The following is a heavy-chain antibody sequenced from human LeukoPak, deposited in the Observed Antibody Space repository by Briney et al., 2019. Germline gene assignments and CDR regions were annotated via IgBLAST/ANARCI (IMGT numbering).Heavy chain of an antibody. V-gene: IGHV1-2*02. CDR1: GYTFTGYY. CDR2: INPNSGGT. D-gene: IGHD2-15*01. CDR3: AEVAGVDLDAFDI. J-gene: IGHJ3*02. Sequence: ASVKVSCKASGYTFTGYYMHWVRQAPGQGLEWMGWINPNSGGTNYAQKFQGRVTMTRDTSISTAYMELSRLRSDDTAVYCCAEVAGVDLDAFDIWGQGTMVTVSS.